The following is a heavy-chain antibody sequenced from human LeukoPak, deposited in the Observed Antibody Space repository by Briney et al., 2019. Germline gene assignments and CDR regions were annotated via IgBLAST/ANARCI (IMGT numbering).Heavy chain of an antibody. V-gene: IGHV3-74*01. CDR1: GFTFSSYW. Sequence: GGSLRLSCAASGFTFSSYWMHWVRQAPGKGLVWVSRINSDGSSTSYADSVKGRFTISRDNAKNTLYLQMNSLRAEDTAVYYCARGYSGSYYGYWGQGTPVTVSS. CDR3: ARGYSGSYYGY. CDR2: INSDGSST. J-gene: IGHJ4*02. D-gene: IGHD1-26*01.